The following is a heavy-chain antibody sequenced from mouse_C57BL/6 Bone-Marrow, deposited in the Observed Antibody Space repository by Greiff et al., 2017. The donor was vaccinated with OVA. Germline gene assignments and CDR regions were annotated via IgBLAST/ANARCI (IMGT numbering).Heavy chain of an antibody. CDR2: ISSGSSTI. CDR1: GFTFSDYG. Sequence: EVKLVESGGDLVKPGGSLKLSCAASGFTFSDYGMHWVRQAPEKGLEWVAYISSGSSTIYYADTVKGRFTISRDNAKNTLFLQMTSLRSEDTAMYYCARPDGFWYFDVWGTGTTVTVSS. D-gene: IGHD2-3*01. V-gene: IGHV5-17*01. J-gene: IGHJ1*03. CDR3: ARPDGFWYFDV.